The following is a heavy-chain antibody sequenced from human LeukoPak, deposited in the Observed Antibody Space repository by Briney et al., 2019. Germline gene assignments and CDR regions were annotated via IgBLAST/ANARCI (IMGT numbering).Heavy chain of an antibody. CDR3: AKGYGYSSSWTSNYYFYGLDV. Sequence: GGSLRLSCAASGFTFSTYAMSWVRQAPGKGLEWVLGISDSDSGTYYADSVKGRFTISRDNSKNTLYLQMNSLRAEDTAVYYCAKGYGYSSSWTSNYYFYGLDVWGQGTTVTVSS. V-gene: IGHV3-23*01. CDR1: GFTFSTYA. D-gene: IGHD6-13*01. J-gene: IGHJ6*02. CDR2: ISDSDSGT.